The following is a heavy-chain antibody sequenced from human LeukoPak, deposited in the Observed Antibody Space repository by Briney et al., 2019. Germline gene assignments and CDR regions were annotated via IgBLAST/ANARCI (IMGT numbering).Heavy chain of an antibody. CDR1: GFTFSTYT. D-gene: IGHD3-3*01. J-gene: IGHJ3*02. Sequence: PGGSLRLSCAASGFTFSTYTMNWVRQAPGKGLEWVSYISVSSSSIIYYADSVQGRFTISRDNAEDSVYLQMNSLRVEDTAVYYYARTYDFGIGPPGDAFDNWGQGTLVTVFS. CDR2: ISVSSSSII. V-gene: IGHV3-48*01. CDR3: ARTYDFGIGPPGDAFDN.